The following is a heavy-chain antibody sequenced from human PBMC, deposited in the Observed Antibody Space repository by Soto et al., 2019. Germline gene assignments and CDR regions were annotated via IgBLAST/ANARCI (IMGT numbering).Heavy chain of an antibody. D-gene: IGHD3-22*01. Sequence: EVQLVESGGGLVQPGGSLRLSCAASGFTFSSFWMSWVRQAPGKGLEWVANIKQDGSETRYVDSVKGRFTISRDNAKNSLYLQIDIQGAEDTAVYYCAGSSGWLDYYWGQGSLVTVSS. CDR3: AGSSGWLDYY. CDR1: GFTFSSFW. J-gene: IGHJ4*02. CDR2: IKQDGSET. V-gene: IGHV3-7*04.